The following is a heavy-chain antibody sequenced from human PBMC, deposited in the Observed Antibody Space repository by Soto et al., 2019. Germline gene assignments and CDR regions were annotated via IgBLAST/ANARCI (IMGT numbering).Heavy chain of an antibody. Sequence: LKISCLGSVYSFSTYWIVWVRQMPGKGLEWMGIIYPDDSDTRYSPAFEGQVTNSADKSTRTDYMQWSSLKASDTAMYYCARRHYDSTGYMDVWGQGTTVTVSS. V-gene: IGHV5-51*01. D-gene: IGHD3-22*01. CDR1: VYSFSTYW. J-gene: IGHJ6*02. CDR3: ARRHYDSTGYMDV. CDR2: IYPDDSDT.